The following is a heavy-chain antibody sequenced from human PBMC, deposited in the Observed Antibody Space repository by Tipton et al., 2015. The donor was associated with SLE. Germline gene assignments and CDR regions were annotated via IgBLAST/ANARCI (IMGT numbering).Heavy chain of an antibody. D-gene: IGHD3-10*01. CDR3: ARGKENYYGSGSLDY. CDR2: IYYSGST. Sequence: TLSLTCTVSGGSISSYYWSWIRQPPGKGLEWIGYIYYSGSTNYNPSLKGRVTISVDTSKNQFSLKLSSVTAADTAVYYCARGKENYYGSGSLDYWGQGTLVTVSS. CDR1: GGSISSYY. J-gene: IGHJ4*02. V-gene: IGHV4-59*01.